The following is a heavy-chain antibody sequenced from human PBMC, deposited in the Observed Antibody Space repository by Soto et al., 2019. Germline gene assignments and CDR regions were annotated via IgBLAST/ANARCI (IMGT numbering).Heavy chain of an antibody. CDR3: AGESITGTTGFDY. J-gene: IGHJ4*02. CDR2: IYDSGST. V-gene: IGHV4-39*02. CDR1: GGSISSSSYY. D-gene: IGHD1-20*01. Sequence: SETLSLTCTVSGGSISSSSYYWGWIRQPPGKGLEWIGSIYDSGSTYYNPSLKSRVTIFVDTSKNQFSLKLSSVTAADTAVYYCAGESITGTTGFDYWGQGTLVTVSS.